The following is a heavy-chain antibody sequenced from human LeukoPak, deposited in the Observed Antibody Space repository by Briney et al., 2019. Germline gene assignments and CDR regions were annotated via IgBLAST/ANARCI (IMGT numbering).Heavy chain of an antibody. CDR3: ASPLWELPPGGFDP. D-gene: IGHD1-7*01. CDR2: INPNNGGT. Sequence: GASVKVSCKASGYTFTGYYIHWVRQAPGQGLEWMGWINPNNGGTNYAQKFQGRVTMTRDTSISTAYMELSRLRPDDTAVYYCASPLWELPPGGFDPWGQGTLVTVSS. V-gene: IGHV1-2*02. J-gene: IGHJ5*02. CDR1: GYTFTGYY.